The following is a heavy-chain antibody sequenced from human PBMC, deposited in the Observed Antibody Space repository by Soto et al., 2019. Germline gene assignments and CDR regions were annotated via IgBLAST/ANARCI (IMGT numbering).Heavy chain of an antibody. Sequence: GASVKVSCKASGYTFTNYDINWVRQATGQGLEWMGRISPNSGKTGYAQKFQGRVTMTRDTSTSTVYMELSSLRSEDTAVYYCARAGSLGPHERGWFDPWGQGTLVTVSS. V-gene: IGHV1-8*02. CDR1: GYTFTNYD. CDR2: ISPNSGKT. CDR3: ARAGSLGPHERGWFDP. J-gene: IGHJ5*02. D-gene: IGHD3-16*01.